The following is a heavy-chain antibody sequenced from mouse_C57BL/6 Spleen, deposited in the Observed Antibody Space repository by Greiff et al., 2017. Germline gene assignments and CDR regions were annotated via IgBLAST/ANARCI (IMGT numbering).Heavy chain of an antibody. D-gene: IGHD2-5*01. V-gene: IGHV1-82*01. Sequence: QVQLQQSGPELVKPGASVKISCKASGYAFSSSWMNWVKQRPGKGLEWIGRIYPGDGDTNYNGKFKGKATLTADKSSSTAYMQLSSLTSEDSAVYFCATYSNYEGAMDYWGQGTSVTVSS. CDR3: ATYSNYEGAMDY. CDR2: IYPGDGDT. J-gene: IGHJ4*01. CDR1: GYAFSSSW.